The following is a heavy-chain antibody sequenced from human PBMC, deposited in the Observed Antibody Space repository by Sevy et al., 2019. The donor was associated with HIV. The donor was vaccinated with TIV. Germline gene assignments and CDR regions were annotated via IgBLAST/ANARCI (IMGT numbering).Heavy chain of an antibody. CDR2: ISYDGSNK. V-gene: IGHV3-30*18. CDR3: AKWGLAAAGQPDAFDI. Sequence: GSLRLSCAASGFTFSSYGMHWVRQAPGKGLEWVAVISYDGSNKYYADSVKGRFTISRDNSKNTLYLQMNSLRAEDTAVYYCAKWGLAAAGQPDAFDIWGQGTMVTVSS. D-gene: IGHD6-13*01. CDR1: GFTFSSYG. J-gene: IGHJ3*02.